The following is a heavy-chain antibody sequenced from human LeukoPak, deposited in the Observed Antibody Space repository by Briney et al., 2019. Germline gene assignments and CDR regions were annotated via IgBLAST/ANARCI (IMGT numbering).Heavy chain of an antibody. CDR1: GFTFSSYA. D-gene: IGHD3-3*01. Sequence: GGSLRLSCAASGFTFSSYAMSWVRQAPGKGLEWVSAISGSGGSTYYADSVKGRFTISRDNSKNTLYLQMNSLRAEDTAVYYCAKEGPRITIFGVDYYYGMGVWGQGTTVTVSS. CDR3: AKEGPRITIFGVDYYYGMGV. J-gene: IGHJ6*02. V-gene: IGHV3-23*01. CDR2: ISGSGGST.